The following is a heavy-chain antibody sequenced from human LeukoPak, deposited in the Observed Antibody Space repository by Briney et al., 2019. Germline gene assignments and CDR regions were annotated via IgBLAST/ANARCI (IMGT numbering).Heavy chain of an antibody. CDR1: GFTFSSYA. CDR3: AKMFGAAVGTGVSDY. J-gene: IGHJ4*02. Sequence: GGPLRLSCAASGFTFSSYAMSWVRQAPGKGLEWVSAVSGGGGSTYYADSVKGHFTSSRDNAKNTLYLQMNSLRAEDTAIYFCAKMFGAAVGTGVSDYWGQGTLVTVSS. V-gene: IGHV3-23*01. D-gene: IGHD6-13*01. CDR2: VSGGGGST.